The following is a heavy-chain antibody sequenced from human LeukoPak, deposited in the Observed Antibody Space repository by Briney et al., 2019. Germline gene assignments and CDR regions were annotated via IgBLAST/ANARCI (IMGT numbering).Heavy chain of an antibody. V-gene: IGHV3-30-3*01. D-gene: IGHD6-13*01. Sequence: GGSLRLSCAASGLTFSSYAMHWVRQAPGKGLEWVALISYDGSNKYYADSVKGRFTISRDNSKSTLYLQMNSLRAEDTAVYYCARSRWAAAGRGRAYYFDYWGQGTLVTVSS. J-gene: IGHJ4*02. CDR1: GLTFSSYA. CDR3: ARSRWAAAGRGRAYYFDY. CDR2: ISYDGSNK.